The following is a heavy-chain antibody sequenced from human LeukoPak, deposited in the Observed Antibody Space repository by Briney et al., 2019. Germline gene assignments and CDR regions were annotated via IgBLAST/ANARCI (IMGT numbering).Heavy chain of an antibody. V-gene: IGHV1-46*01. J-gene: IGHJ4*02. CDR2: INPSGGST. Sequence: ASVKVSCKTSGYTFTSYYMHWVRQAPGQGLEWMGIINPSGGSTSYAQKFQGRVTMTRDMSTSTVYMELSSLRSEDTAVYYCAREDSHGYNYYWGQGTLVTVSS. CDR1: GYTFTSYY. CDR3: AREDSHGYNYY. D-gene: IGHD5-24*01.